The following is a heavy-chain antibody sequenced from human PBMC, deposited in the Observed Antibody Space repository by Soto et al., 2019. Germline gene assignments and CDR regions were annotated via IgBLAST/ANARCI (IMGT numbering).Heavy chain of an antibody. CDR2: IYPYDSET. V-gene: IGHV5-51*01. Sequence: PGESLKISSKGSGYSFISYWIGLVREMPGKGLQLMGIIYPYDSETRYSPSFQGLVTISADRSISTAYLQWSSLKTSDTAIYYCTRHTSDRYGPDSWGQGTLVTVSS. CDR1: GYSFISYW. CDR3: TRHTSDRYGPDS. D-gene: IGHD5-18*01. J-gene: IGHJ5*01.